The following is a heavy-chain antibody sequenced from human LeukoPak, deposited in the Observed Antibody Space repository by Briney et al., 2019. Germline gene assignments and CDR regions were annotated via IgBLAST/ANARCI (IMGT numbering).Heavy chain of an antibody. CDR3: ARDSALGSGSYSFDY. V-gene: IGHV3-53*01. CDR1: GFTVSSNY. J-gene: IGHJ4*02. Sequence: GGSLRLSCAASGFTVSSNYMSWVRQAPGKGLEWVSVIYSGGSTYYADSVKGRFTISRDNSKNTLYLQMNSLRAEDTAVYYCARDSALGSGSYSFDYWGQGTLVTVSS. CDR2: IYSGGST. D-gene: IGHD3-10*01.